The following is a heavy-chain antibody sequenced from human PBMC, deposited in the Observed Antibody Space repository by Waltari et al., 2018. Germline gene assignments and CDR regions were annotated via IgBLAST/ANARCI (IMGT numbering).Heavy chain of an antibody. CDR2: IYHSGST. V-gene: IGHV4-38-2*02. D-gene: IGHD3-10*01. J-gene: IGHJ6*03. CDR3: AREVGEMATSTGPGYVYYMDV. CDR1: GYSISSGYY. Sequence: QVQLQESGPGLVKPSATLSLTCTVTGYSISSGYYWGWNRQPPGQGLEWMGSIYHSGSTYYNPSLKSRVTISVDTSKNQFSLKLSSVTAADTAVYYCAREVGEMATSTGPGYVYYMDVWGKGTTVTVSS.